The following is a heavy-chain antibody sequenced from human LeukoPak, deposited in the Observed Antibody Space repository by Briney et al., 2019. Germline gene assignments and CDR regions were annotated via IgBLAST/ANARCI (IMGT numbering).Heavy chain of an antibody. V-gene: IGHV1-18*01. CDR2: ISAYNGNT. CDR3: ARGRDKGGMVATKTFDP. D-gene: IGHD5-12*01. Sequence: PEASVKVSCKASGYHFGTYGISWVRQAPGQGLEWMGWISAYNGNTNYAQKLQGRVTMTTDTSTSTAYMELRSLRSDDTAVYYCARGRDKGGMVATKTFDPWGQGTLVTVSS. CDR1: GYHFGTYG. J-gene: IGHJ5*02.